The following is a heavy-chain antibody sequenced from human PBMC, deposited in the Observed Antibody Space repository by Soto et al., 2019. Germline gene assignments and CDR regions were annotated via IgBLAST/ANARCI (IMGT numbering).Heavy chain of an antibody. J-gene: IGHJ5*02. D-gene: IGHD3-3*01. CDR1: GGSFSGYY. CDR3: ARGRFHWRPSRWFDP. CDR2: INHSGST. V-gene: IGHV4-34*01. Sequence: SXTLSLTCAVYGGSFSGYYWSWIRQPPGKGLEWIGEINHSGSTNYNPSLKSRVTISVDTSKNQFSLKLSSVTAADTAVYYCARGRFHWRPSRWFDPWGQGTLVTVSS.